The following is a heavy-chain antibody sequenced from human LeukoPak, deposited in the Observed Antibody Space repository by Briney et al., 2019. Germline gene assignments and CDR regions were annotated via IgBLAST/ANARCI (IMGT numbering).Heavy chain of an antibody. J-gene: IGHJ4*01. V-gene: IGHV3-21*06. D-gene: IGHD6-6*01. CDR3: ARERQLVTDY. Sequence: GGSLKRSCEASGFAFSNYSMNWVRQAPGKGLEWVSSVTGSGTTKYHADSVKGRFVISRDNAKNSLYLQMNSLRAEDTAVYFCARERQLVTDYWGPGTLVTVSS. CDR2: VTGSGTTK. CDR1: GFAFSNYS.